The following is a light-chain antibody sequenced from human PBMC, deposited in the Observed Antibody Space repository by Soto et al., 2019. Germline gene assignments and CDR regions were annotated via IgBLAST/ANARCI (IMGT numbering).Light chain of an antibody. CDR3: QQYKSSSLT. V-gene: IGKV1-5*03. CDR2: RAS. Sequence: DIQMTQSPSTLSASVGDRVTITCRASQSISGWLAWYQQKPGKAPKLLIYRASTLQPGAPSRFSGSGSGTEFTLTITSLQPDDLATFYCQQYKSSSLTFGQGTKVEIK. J-gene: IGKJ1*01. CDR1: QSISGW.